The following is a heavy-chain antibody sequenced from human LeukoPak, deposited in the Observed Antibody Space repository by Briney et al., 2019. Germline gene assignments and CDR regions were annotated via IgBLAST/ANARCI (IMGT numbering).Heavy chain of an antibody. CDR3: ASYSRRGLLDSSSWYFDY. Sequence: PSETLSLTCTVSGGSISSYYWSWIRQPPGKGLEWIGYIYYSGSTNYNPSLKSRVTISVDTSKNQFSLKLSSVTAADTAVYYCASYSRRGLLDSSSWYFDYWGQGTLVTVSS. CDR2: IYYSGST. V-gene: IGHV4-59*01. CDR1: GGSISSYY. J-gene: IGHJ4*02. D-gene: IGHD6-13*01.